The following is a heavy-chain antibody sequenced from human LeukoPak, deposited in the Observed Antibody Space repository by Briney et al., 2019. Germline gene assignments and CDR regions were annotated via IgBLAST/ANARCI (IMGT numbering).Heavy chain of an antibody. CDR2: ISSNGGST. CDR3: ARDGIVVVPAARKRVYYYYYMDV. Sequence: GGSLRLSCAASGFTFSSYAMHWVRQAPGKGLEYVSAISSNGGSTYYANSVKGRFTISRDNSKNTLYLQMGSLRAEDMAVYYCARDGIVVVPAARKRVYYYYYMDVWGKGTTVTVSS. V-gene: IGHV3-64*01. J-gene: IGHJ6*03. D-gene: IGHD2-2*01. CDR1: GFTFSSYA.